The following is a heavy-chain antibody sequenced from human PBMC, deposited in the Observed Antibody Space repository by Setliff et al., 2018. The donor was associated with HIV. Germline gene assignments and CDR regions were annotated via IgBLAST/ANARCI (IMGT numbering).Heavy chain of an antibody. CDR1: GGTISSGGYY. CDR3: ARLKDYYYYYMDV. J-gene: IGHJ6*03. CDR2: IYHRGNT. Sequence: SETLSLTCTVSGGTISSGGYYWSWVRQHPGKGLEWIGFIYHRGNTHYNSSLKSRLTISVDTSKNQFSLKLSSVTAAGTAVYYCARLKDYYYYYMDVWGKGTTVTVS. V-gene: IGHV4-31*03.